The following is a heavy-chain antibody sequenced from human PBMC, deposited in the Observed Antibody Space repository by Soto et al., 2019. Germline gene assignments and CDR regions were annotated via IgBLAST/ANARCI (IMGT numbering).Heavy chain of an antibody. CDR3: TTASLYYDFWSGYYTGPYYYGMDV. CDR1: GFTFSNAW. J-gene: IGHJ6*02. V-gene: IGHV3-15*07. Sequence: GSLRLSCAASGFTFSNAWMNWVRQAPGKGLEWVGRIKSKTDGGTTDYAAPVKGRFTISRDDSKNTLYLQMNSLKTEDTAVYYCTTASLYYDFWSGYYTGPYYYGMDVWGQGTTVTVSS. D-gene: IGHD3-3*01. CDR2: IKSKTDGGTT.